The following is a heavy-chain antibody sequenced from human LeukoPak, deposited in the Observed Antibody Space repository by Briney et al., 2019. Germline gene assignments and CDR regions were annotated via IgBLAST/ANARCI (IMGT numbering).Heavy chain of an antibody. V-gene: IGHV3-23*01. CDR1: GFTFSTYA. J-gene: IGHJ6*02. CDR2: ISGSGGST. CDR3: AKSGGLSGSGRLAMDV. D-gene: IGHD3-10*01. Sequence: PGGSLRFSCAASGFTFSTYAMSWVRLAPGKGLKWVSGISGSGGSTYYADSVKGRFTSSRDNSNNTLYVQMNSLRVEETAVYYCAKSGGLSGSGRLAMDVWGQGSTVTVSS.